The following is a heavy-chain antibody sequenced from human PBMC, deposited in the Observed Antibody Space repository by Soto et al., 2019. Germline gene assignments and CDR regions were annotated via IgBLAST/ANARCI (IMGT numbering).Heavy chain of an antibody. CDR1: GDSISTDY. D-gene: IGHD4-17*01. J-gene: IGHJ4*02. Sequence: ETLSLTCTVSGDSISTDYWSWIRQSPGKGLEWIGFIYYGGSTNYNPSLKSRVTISVDTPKNQFSLKLSSVTAADTAVYYCARRYGASFDYWGQGTLVTVSS. V-gene: IGHV4-59*08. CDR3: ARRYGASFDY. CDR2: IYYGGST.